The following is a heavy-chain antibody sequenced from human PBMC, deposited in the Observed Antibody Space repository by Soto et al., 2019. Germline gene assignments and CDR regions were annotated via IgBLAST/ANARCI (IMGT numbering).Heavy chain of an antibody. CDR2: IRGSGSST. J-gene: IGHJ4*02. D-gene: IGHD6-19*01. CDR3: AKESIAVAGPYFDY. V-gene: IGHV3-23*01. CDR1: KSIFTGYV. Sequence: GGSLRLSCAASKSIFTGYVMHWVRQTPGKGLEWVSVIRGSGSSTYYADSVKGRFTISRDNSKNTLYLQMNSLRAEDTAVYYCAKESIAVAGPYFDYWGQGTLVTVSS.